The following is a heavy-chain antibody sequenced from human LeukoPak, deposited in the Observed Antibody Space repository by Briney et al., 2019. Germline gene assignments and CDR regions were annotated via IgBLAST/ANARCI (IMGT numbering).Heavy chain of an antibody. Sequence: GGSLRLSCAAPGFTFGDYAMHWVRQAPGKGLEWVSGISWNSGSIGYADSVKGRFTISRDNAKNSLYLQMNSLRAEDTALYYCAKQRDGYTPFDYWGQGTLVTVSS. V-gene: IGHV3-9*01. CDR2: ISWNSGSI. D-gene: IGHD5-24*01. CDR3: AKQRDGYTPFDY. CDR1: GFTFGDYA. J-gene: IGHJ4*02.